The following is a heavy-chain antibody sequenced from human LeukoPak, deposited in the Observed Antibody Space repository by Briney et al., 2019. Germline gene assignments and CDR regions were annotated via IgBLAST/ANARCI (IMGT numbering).Heavy chain of an antibody. J-gene: IGHJ4*02. D-gene: IGHD3-10*01. CDR1: GFTFSNHA. Sequence: PGGSLRLSCAASGFTFSNHAMMWVRQAPGRGLEWVSAISGSGVSTYYTDSVKGRFTISRDDSKNTLYLQMNGLRAEDTAVYYCALYLRVRGDYWGQGTLVSVSS. CDR3: ALYLRVRGDY. V-gene: IGHV3-23*01. CDR2: ISGSGVST.